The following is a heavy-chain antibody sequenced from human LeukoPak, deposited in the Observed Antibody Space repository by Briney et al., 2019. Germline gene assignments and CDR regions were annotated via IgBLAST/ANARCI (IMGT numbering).Heavy chain of an antibody. CDR1: GGTFISYA. D-gene: IGHD3-22*01. V-gene: IGHV1-69*13. CDR2: IIPIFGTA. J-gene: IGHJ4*02. Sequence: GASVKVSCKASGGTFISYAISWVRQAPGQGLEWMGGIIPIFGTANYAQKFQGRVTITADESTSTAYMELSSLRSEDTAVYYCARDGGVDYYDSSGRIFDYWGQGTLVTVSS. CDR3: ARDGGVDYYDSSGRIFDY.